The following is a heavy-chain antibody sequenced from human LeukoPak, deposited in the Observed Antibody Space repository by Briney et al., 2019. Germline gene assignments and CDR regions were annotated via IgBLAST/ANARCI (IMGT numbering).Heavy chain of an antibody. J-gene: IGHJ4*02. Sequence: PGGSLRLSCAASGLTFSAYWMHWVRQAPRKGLVWVSRVKYDGSTTAYADSVKGRFTISRDNTRNILYLEMNSLRVEDTAVYYCARDLNWLLFDYWGQGALVTVSS. CDR3: ARDLNWLLFDY. CDR2: VKYDGSTT. D-gene: IGHD3/OR15-3a*01. V-gene: IGHV3-74*01. CDR1: GLTFSAYW.